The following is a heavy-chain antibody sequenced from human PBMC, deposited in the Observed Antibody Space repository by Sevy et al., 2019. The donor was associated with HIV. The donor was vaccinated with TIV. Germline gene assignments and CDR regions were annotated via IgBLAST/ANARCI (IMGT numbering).Heavy chain of an antibody. D-gene: IGHD6-13*01. V-gene: IGHV3-23*01. CDR3: AKAARYSSVWYSTGEPFDY. CDR2: FSGTDGSGTDGTT. CDR1: GFKFDNYD. Sequence: GGSLRLSCAASGFKFDNYDFSWVRQAPGKGLEWVSGFSGTDGSGTDGTTYYTDSVKGRLIVSRDNSKNKLYLEMKSLRVDETAVYYCAKAARYSSVWYSTGEPFDYWGQGTLVTVSS. J-gene: IGHJ4*02.